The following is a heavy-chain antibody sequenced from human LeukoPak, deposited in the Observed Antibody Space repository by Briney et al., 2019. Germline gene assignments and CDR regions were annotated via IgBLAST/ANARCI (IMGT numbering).Heavy chain of an antibody. V-gene: IGHV1-69*04. J-gene: IGHJ6*02. Sequence: GSSVKVSCKASGGTFSSYAISWVRQAPGQGLEWMGRIIPILGIANYAQKFQGRVTITADKSTSTAYMELSSLRSEDTAVYYCARVDIVVVVAATHLHGMDVWGQGTTVTVSS. D-gene: IGHD2-15*01. CDR3: ARVDIVVVVAATHLHGMDV. CDR1: GGTFSSYA. CDR2: IIPILGIA.